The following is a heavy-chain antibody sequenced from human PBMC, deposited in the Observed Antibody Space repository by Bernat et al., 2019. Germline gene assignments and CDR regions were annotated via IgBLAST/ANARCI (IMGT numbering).Heavy chain of an antibody. D-gene: IGHD6-13*01. CDR1: GFTFSSYW. CDR2: IDTDGSNT. V-gene: IGHV3-74*01. CDR3: GRVGAMGTSWYFPNTWFDP. Sequence: EVQLVEAGGGLVQPGGSLRLSCAASGFTFSSYWMHWVRQAPGKGLVWVSRIDTDGSNTGYADPVKGRFTISRDNAKKTLYLLMSSLGVEDTAVYYCGRVGAMGTSWYFPNTWFDPWGQGTLVTVSS. J-gene: IGHJ5*02.